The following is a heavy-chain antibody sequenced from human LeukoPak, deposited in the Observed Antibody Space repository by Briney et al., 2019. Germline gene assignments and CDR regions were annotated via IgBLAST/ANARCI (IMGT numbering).Heavy chain of an antibody. Sequence: ASVKVSCKASGYTFTDYYMHWVRQAPGQGLEWMGWINPNSGDTKYAQKFQGRVTMTRDTSSSTANMELSRLRSDDTAVYYCARVQGYCTDGRCLFWGQGTLVTVSS. D-gene: IGHD2-8*01. CDR1: GYTFTDYY. V-gene: IGHV1-2*02. J-gene: IGHJ4*02. CDR3: ARVQGYCTDGRCLF. CDR2: INPNSGDT.